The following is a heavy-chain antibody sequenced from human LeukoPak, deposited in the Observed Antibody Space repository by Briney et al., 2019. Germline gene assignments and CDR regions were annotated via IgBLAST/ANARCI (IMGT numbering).Heavy chain of an antibody. V-gene: IGHV3-23*01. D-gene: IGHD1-26*01. CDR1: GFTFSSYA. Sequence: PGGSLRLSCAASGFTFSSYAMSWVRQAPGKGLEWVSSISGSGGSTSYAQKFQGRVTMTRDTSTSTVYMELSSLRSEDTAVYYCARAVGTTATNYWGQGTLVTVSS. CDR3: ARAVGTTATNY. CDR2: ISGSGGST. J-gene: IGHJ4*02.